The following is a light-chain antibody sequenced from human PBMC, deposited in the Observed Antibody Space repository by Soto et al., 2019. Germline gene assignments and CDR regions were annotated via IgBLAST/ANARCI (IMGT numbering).Light chain of an antibody. CDR3: QHYNSYSEA. CDR2: GAS. Sequence: IVMTQSPATLSVSPGERSTLSCRASQSGSSNLAWYQQKPGQAPRLLIYGASTRATGIPARFSGSGSGTEFTLTISSLQPDDFATYYCQHYNSYSEAFGQGTKVDIK. V-gene: IGKV3-15*01. CDR1: QSGSSN. J-gene: IGKJ1*01.